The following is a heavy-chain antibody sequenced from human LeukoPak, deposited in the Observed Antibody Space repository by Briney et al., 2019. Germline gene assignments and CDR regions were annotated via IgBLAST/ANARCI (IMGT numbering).Heavy chain of an antibody. CDR2: ISTDGNDK. CDR1: GFTFSGYA. J-gene: IGHJ4*02. CDR3: ARDRWATVTTNQDDY. D-gene: IGHD4-17*01. V-gene: IGHV3-30*04. Sequence: GGSLRLSCAASGFTFSGYAMHWVRQAPGKGLEWLTVISTDGNDKHYADSVKGRFTVSKDNAKNSLYLQMNSLRAEDTAVYYCARDRWATVTTNQDDYWGQGTLVTVSS.